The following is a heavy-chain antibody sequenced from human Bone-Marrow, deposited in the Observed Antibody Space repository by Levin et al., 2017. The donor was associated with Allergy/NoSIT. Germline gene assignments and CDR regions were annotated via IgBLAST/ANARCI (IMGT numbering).Heavy chain of an antibody. Sequence: GESLKISCAVSGFTVSNNFMIWYRQAPGKGLEWVSLIYSGGGVYYADSVKGRFTISRDSSKNTLYLQMNSLRAEYTAVYYCARDRHCISNTCYGAWGQGTLVTVSS. D-gene: IGHD2/OR15-2a*01. CDR3: ARDRHCISNTCYGA. V-gene: IGHV3-53*01. CDR2: IYSGGGV. J-gene: IGHJ5*02. CDR1: GFTVSNNF.